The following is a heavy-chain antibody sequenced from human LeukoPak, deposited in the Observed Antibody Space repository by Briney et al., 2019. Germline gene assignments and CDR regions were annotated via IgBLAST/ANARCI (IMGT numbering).Heavy chain of an antibody. D-gene: IGHD3-3*01. CDR3: AKDRTIFGVVIGY. V-gene: IGHV3-30*02. CDR1: GFTFSSYG. J-gene: IGHJ4*02. Sequence: LGGSLRLSCAASGFTFSSYGMHWVRQAPGKGLEWVAFIRYDGSNKYYADSVKGRFTISRDNSKNTLYLQMNSLRAEDTAVYYCAKDRTIFGVVIGYWGQGTLVTVSS. CDR2: IRYDGSNK.